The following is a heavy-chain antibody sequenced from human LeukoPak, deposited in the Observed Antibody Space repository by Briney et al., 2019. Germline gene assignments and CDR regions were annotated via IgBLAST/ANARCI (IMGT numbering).Heavy chain of an antibody. CDR2: IYPGDSDT. CDR1: GYSFTSYW. V-gene: IGHV5-51*01. Sequence: GESLKISCKGSGYSFTSYWIGWVRQMPGKGLEWMGIIYPGDSDTRYSPSFQGQVTISADKSISTAYLQWSSLKASDTAMYYCAREAYSSSPGINDAFDIWGQGTMVTVSS. CDR3: AREAYSSSPGINDAFDI. J-gene: IGHJ3*02. D-gene: IGHD6-6*01.